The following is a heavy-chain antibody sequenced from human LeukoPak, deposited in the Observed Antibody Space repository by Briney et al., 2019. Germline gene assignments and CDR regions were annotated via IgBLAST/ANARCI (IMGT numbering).Heavy chain of an antibody. CDR1: GGSVSSYY. D-gene: IGHD1-1*01. J-gene: IGHJ5*02. V-gene: IGHV4-59*02. CDR2: ISYSGST. Sequence: SETLSLTCTVSGGSVSSYYWSWIRQPPGKGLEWIGYISYSGSTNFNPSLKSRVTISVDTSKNQFSLKLSSVTAADTAVYYCAREGTAGTNLNWFDPWGLGTLVTVSS. CDR3: AREGTAGTNLNWFDP.